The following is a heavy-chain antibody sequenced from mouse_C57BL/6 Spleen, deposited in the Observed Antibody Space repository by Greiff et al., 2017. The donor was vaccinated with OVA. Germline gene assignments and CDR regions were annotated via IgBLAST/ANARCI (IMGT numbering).Heavy chain of an antibody. CDR1: GYTFTSYW. J-gene: IGHJ4*01. CDR2: IHPSDSAT. D-gene: IGHD1-1*01. Sequence: VQLQQPGAELVKPGASVKVSCKASGYTFTSYWMHWVKQRPGQGLEWIGRIHPSDSATNYNQKFKGKATLTVDKSSSTAYMQLSSLTSEDSAVYYSASVEATHDALDYWGQGTSVTVSS. CDR3: ASVEATHDALDY. V-gene: IGHV1-74*01.